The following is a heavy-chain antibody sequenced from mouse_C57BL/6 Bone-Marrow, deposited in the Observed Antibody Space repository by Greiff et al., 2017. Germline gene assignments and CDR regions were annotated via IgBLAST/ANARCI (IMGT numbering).Heavy chain of an antibody. V-gene: IGHV1-58*01. Sequence: EVKVVESGAELVRPGSSVKMSCKTSGYTFTSYGINWVKQRPGQGLEWIGYIYIGNGYTEYNEKFKGKATLTSDTSSSTAYMQLSSLTSEDSAIYFCARGPPTAQATYYAMDYWGQGTSVTVSS. D-gene: IGHD3-2*02. CDR2: IYIGNGYT. J-gene: IGHJ4*01. CDR3: ARGPPTAQATYYAMDY. CDR1: GYTFTSYG.